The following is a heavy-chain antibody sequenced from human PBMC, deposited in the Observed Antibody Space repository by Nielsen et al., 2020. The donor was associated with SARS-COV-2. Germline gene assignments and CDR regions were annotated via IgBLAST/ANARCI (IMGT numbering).Heavy chain of an antibody. V-gene: IGHV3-73*01. CDR3: SSPTVAY. CDR1: GFTFSGSA. Sequence: GGSLRLSCVASGFTFSGSAMHWVRQASGKGLEWLGRIRSYANEYATAYAASVKGRFTISRDDSKNTAYLQMNSLKTEDTAVYYCSSPTVAYWDQGTLVTVSS. CDR2: IRSYANEYAT. J-gene: IGHJ4*02. D-gene: IGHD4-23*01.